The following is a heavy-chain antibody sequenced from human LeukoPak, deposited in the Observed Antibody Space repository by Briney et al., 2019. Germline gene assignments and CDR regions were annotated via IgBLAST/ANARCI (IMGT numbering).Heavy chain of an antibody. D-gene: IGHD5-12*01. J-gene: IGHJ3*02. Sequence: SVKVSCRASGGTFSSYAISWVRQAPGQGLEWVGGIIPIFGTANYAQKFQGRVTITADKSTSTAYMELSSLRSEDTAVYYCARDGYSGYVAAFDIWGQGTMVTVSS. CDR1: GGTFSSYA. V-gene: IGHV1-69*06. CDR3: ARDGYSGYVAAFDI. CDR2: IIPIFGTA.